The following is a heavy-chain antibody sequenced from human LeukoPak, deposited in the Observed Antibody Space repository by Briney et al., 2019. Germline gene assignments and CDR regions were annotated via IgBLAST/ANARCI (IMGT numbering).Heavy chain of an antibody. CDR2: INHSGST. CDR1: GGSFSGYY. Sequence: SETLSLTCAVYGGSFSGYYWSWIRQPPGKGLEWIGEINHSGSTNYNPPLKSRVTISVDTSKNQFSLKLTSVAAADTAMYYCARALVIGGTYIDYWGQGTLVTVSS. CDR3: ARALVIGGTYIDY. J-gene: IGHJ4*02. V-gene: IGHV4-34*01. D-gene: IGHD2-15*01.